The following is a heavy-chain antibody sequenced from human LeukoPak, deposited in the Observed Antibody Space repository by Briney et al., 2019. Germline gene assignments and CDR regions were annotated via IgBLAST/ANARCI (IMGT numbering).Heavy chain of an antibody. V-gene: IGHV1-69*13. CDR1: GGTFSSYA. Sequence: ASVTVSCTASGGTFSSYAISWVRQAPGQGLEWMGGIIPIFGTANYAQKFQGRVTITADESTSTAYMELSSLRSEDTAVYYCARSYGYSYGHFDYWGQGTLVTVSS. CDR3: ARSYGYSYGHFDY. J-gene: IGHJ4*02. D-gene: IGHD5-18*01. CDR2: IIPIFGTA.